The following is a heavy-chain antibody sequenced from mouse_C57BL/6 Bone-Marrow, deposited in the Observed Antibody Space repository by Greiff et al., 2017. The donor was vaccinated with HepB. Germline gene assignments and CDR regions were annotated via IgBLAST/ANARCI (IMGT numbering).Heavy chain of an antibody. CDR3: AYYYGFDY. Sequence: VKLQESGAELARPGTSVKLSCKASGYTFTSYGISWVKQRTGQGLEWIGEIYPRSGNTYYNEKFKGKATLTADKSSSTAYMELRSLTSEDSAVYFCAYYYGFDYWGQGTTLTVSS. J-gene: IGHJ2*01. D-gene: IGHD1-1*01. V-gene: IGHV1-81*01. CDR2: IYPRSGNT. CDR1: GYTFTSYG.